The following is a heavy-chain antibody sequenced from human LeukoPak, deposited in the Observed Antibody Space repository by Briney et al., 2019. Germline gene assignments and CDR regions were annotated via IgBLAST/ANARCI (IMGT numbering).Heavy chain of an antibody. J-gene: IGHJ5*02. CDR3: ALGYCSGGSCYVGGWFDP. CDR2: INPRGGST. V-gene: IGHV1-46*03. D-gene: IGHD2-15*01. Sequence: ASVKVSCKASGYTFTSHFMHWVRQAPGQGLEWMGIINPRGGSTSYTQKFQGRVTMTRDMSTSTDYMELSSLRSEDTAVYYCALGYCSGGSCYVGGWFDPWGQGTLVTVSS. CDR1: GYTFTSHF.